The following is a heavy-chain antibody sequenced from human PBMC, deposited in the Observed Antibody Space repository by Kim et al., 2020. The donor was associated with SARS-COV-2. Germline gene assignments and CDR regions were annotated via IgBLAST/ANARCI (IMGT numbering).Heavy chain of an antibody. CDR3: ARVAGYSSGWYYFDY. V-gene: IGHV1-3*01. J-gene: IGHJ4*02. D-gene: IGHD6-19*01. Sequence: QKCPGRVTSTRDTSASTAYMELSSLRSEDTAVYYCARVAGYSSGWYYFDYWGQGTLVTVSS.